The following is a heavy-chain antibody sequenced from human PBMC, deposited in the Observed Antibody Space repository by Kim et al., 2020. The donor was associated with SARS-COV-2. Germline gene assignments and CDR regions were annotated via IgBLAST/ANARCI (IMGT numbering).Heavy chain of an antibody. Sequence: GESLKISCKGSGYSFTSYWIGWVRQMPGKGLEWMGIIYPGDSDTRYSPSFQGQVTISADKSISTAYLQWSSLKASDTAMYYCARQGGIVATIGIYYYYGMDVWGQGTTVTVSS. CDR1: GYSFTSYW. J-gene: IGHJ6*02. CDR3: ARQGGIVATIGIYYYYGMDV. D-gene: IGHD5-12*01. CDR2: IYPGDSDT. V-gene: IGHV5-51*01.